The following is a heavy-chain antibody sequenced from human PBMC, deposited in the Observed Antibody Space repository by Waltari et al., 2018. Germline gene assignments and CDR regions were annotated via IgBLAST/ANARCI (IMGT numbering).Heavy chain of an antibody. CDR3: ARYPGSGSYSEEDDAFDI. J-gene: IGHJ3*02. D-gene: IGHD1-26*01. CDR2: IYYSGST. V-gene: IGHV4-59*01. Sequence: QVQLHESGPGLVKPSETLSLTCTVSGGSISSYYWSWIRQPPGKGLEWIGYIYYSGSTNYNPSLKSRVTISVDTSKNQFSLKLSSVTAADTAVYYCARYPGSGSYSEEDDAFDIWGQGTMVTVSS. CDR1: GGSISSYY.